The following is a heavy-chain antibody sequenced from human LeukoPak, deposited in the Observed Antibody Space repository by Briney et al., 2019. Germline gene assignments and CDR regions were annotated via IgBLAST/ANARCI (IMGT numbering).Heavy chain of an antibody. V-gene: IGHV4-4*07. Sequence: SETLSLTCTVSGGSISSYYRRWIRQPAGKGLEWIGRIYTSGSTNYNPSLKSRVTMSVDTSKNQFSLKLSSVTAADTAVYYSAREGIAAQHYYYYYMDVWGKGTTVTVSS. CDR3: AREGIAAQHYYYYYMDV. D-gene: IGHD6-13*01. J-gene: IGHJ6*03. CDR2: IYTSGST. CDR1: GGSISSYY.